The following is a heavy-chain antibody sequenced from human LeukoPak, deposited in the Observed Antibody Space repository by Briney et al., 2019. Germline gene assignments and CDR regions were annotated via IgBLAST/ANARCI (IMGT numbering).Heavy chain of an antibody. V-gene: IGHV3-30*18. CDR3: AKEGFGNYYSAYFDY. CDR2: ISYEGSTS. D-gene: IGHD1-26*01. CDR1: GFTFSSYG. Sequence: GTSLRLSCAASGFTFSSYGMQWVRQAPGKGLEWVAVISYEGSTSYYADSVKGRFTISRDNSKNTLYLQMNGLRAEDTAVYYCAKEGFGNYYSAYFDYWGQGTLVTVSS. J-gene: IGHJ4*02.